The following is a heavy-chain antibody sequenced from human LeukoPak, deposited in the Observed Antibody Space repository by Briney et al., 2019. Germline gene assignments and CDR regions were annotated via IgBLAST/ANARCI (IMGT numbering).Heavy chain of an antibody. Sequence: SETLSLTCAVYGVSFSGYYWSWIRQPPGKGLEWIGEINHSGSTNYNPSLKSRVTISVDTSKNQFSLKMNSVTAADMAVYYCARVRDEGDYVNWFDPWGQGTLVTVSS. J-gene: IGHJ5*02. D-gene: IGHD4-17*01. CDR1: GVSFSGYY. CDR2: INHSGST. V-gene: IGHV4-34*01. CDR3: ARVRDEGDYVNWFDP.